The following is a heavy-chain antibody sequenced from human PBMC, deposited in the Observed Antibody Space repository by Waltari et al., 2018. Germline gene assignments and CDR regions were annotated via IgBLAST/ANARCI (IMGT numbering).Heavy chain of an antibody. CDR3: ARDANWKSFAEAFDI. V-gene: IGHV4-39*07. CDR2: IYYSGST. Sequence: QLQLQASGPGLVKPSETLSLTCTVSGGSISSSSYYWSWIRSPPGKGLEWIGSIYYSGSTYYNPSLKSRVTISVDTSKNQFSLKLSSVTAADTAVYYCARDANWKSFAEAFDIWGQGTMVTVSS. J-gene: IGHJ3*02. CDR1: GGSISSSSYY. D-gene: IGHD1-20*01.